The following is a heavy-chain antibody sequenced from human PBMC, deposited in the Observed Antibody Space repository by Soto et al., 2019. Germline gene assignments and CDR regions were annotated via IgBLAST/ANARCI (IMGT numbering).Heavy chain of an antibody. CDR1: GITVSSTY. CDR3: ATDEGRY. V-gene: IGHV3-66*01. J-gene: IGHJ4*02. CDR2: MFSGGNT. Sequence: DVQLVESGGGLVQPGGSLRLSCAASGITVSSTYMSWVRQAPGKGLEWVSVMFSGGNTYYADSVKGRFTFSRDNSKNTLYLQMNNRRAEDTSLYYSATDEGRYGGQGTLVTVSS.